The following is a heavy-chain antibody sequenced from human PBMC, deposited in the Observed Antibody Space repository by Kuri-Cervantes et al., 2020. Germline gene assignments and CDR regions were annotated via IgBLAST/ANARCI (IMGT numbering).Heavy chain of an antibody. J-gene: IGHJ5*02. CDR1: GGSISSYY. CDR3: ARRGLGLQNWFDP. Sequence: SETLSLTCTVSGGSISSYYWSWIRQPPGKGLEWIGYIYYSGSTNYNPSLKSRVTISVDTSKNQFSLKLNSVTAADTAVFYCARRGLGLQNWFDPWGQGTLVTVSS. CDR2: IYYSGST. D-gene: IGHD2-15*01. V-gene: IGHV4-59*12.